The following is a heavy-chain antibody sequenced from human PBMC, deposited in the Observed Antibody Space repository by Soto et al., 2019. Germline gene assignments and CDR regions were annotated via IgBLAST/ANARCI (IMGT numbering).Heavy chain of an antibody. CDR1: LSSYA. Sequence: EVHLLESGGGLVQPGGSLRLSCAVSLSSYAMTWVRQAPGKGLEWVAGISVSGGSTNYAVSVKGRFTISRDNDKNTVYLQMKSLRAEDTAVYYCANGDLFVGGTIYGMDVWGQGTTVTVSS. CDR3: ANGDLFVGGTIYGMDV. V-gene: IGHV3-23*01. J-gene: IGHJ6*02. CDR2: ISVSGGST. D-gene: IGHD3-16*01.